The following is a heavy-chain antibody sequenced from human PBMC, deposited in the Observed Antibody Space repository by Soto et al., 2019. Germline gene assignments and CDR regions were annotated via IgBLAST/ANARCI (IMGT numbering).Heavy chain of an antibody. CDR2: INPILGIA. V-gene: IGHV1-69*04. CDR3: AREATTRESS. Sequence: QVQLVHSGVEVKKPGSSVKVSCKASGGTFSSYTISWVRQAPGQGLEWMGRINPILGIANYAKKFQGRVTITADKSTSTAYMELSSLRSEGTAVYYCAREATTRESSWGQGTLVTVSS. J-gene: IGHJ5*02. CDR1: GGTFSSYT. D-gene: IGHD1-26*01.